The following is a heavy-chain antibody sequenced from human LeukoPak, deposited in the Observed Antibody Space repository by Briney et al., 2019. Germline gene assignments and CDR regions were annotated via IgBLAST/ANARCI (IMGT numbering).Heavy chain of an antibody. Sequence: GGSLRLSCAASGFTFSSYAMSWVRQAPGKGLEWVSAISGSGGSTYYADSVKGRFTISRDNSKNTLYLQMNSLRAEDTAVYYCARGRPPPGSIAAAGFTFFDYWGQGTLVTVSS. V-gene: IGHV3-23*01. CDR3: ARGRPPPGSIAAAGFTFFDY. J-gene: IGHJ4*02. CDR2: ISGSGGST. CDR1: GFTFSSYA. D-gene: IGHD6-13*01.